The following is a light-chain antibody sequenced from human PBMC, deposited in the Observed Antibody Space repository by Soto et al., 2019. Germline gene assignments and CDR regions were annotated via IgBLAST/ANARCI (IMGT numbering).Light chain of an antibody. V-gene: IGLV3-1*01. CDR3: QAWDSSVV. J-gene: IGLJ2*01. Sequence: SYELTQPPSVSVSPGQTDSITCSGDKLGDKHACWYQQKPGQSPVLVIHQDSKRPSGIPERFSGSNSGNTATLTISGTQAVDEADYYCQAWDSSVVFGGGTKLTVL. CDR1: KLGDKH. CDR2: QDS.